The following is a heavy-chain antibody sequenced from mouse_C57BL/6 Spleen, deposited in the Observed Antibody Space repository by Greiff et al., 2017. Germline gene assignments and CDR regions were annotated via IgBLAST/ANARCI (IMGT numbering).Heavy chain of an antibody. J-gene: IGHJ2*01. CDR2: IYPGSGST. CDR1: GYTFTSYW. D-gene: IGHD1-1*01. CDR3: ARERVRGNYYGSSLCYFDY. V-gene: IGHV1-55*01. Sequence: VQLQQPGAELVKPGASVKMSCKASGYTFTSYWITWVKQRPGQGLEWIGDIYPGSGSTNYNEKFKSKATLTVDTSSSTAYMQLSSLTSEDSAVYYCARERVRGNYYGSSLCYFDYWGQGTTLTVSS.